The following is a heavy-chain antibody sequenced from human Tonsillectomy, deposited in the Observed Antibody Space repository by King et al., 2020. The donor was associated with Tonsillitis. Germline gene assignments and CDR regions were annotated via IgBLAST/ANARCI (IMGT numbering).Heavy chain of an antibody. J-gene: IGHJ5*02. V-gene: IGHV4-59*01. CDR3: ARHYYGSGGGVDP. CDR2: ISYTGST. CDR1: GDSISSYY. D-gene: IGHD3-10*01. Sequence: QLQESGPGLVKPSETLSLTCTVSGDSISSYYWSWIRQPPGKGLEWIGCISYTGSTNYNPCLRSRLTISVDTSKNQLSLKLNSLTAADTAVYYCARHYYGSGGGVDPWGQGTRVTVSS.